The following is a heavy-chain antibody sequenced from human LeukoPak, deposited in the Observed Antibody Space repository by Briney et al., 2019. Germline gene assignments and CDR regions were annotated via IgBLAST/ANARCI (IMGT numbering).Heavy chain of an antibody. J-gene: IGHJ3*02. CDR3: ARYYQLLDAFDI. D-gene: IGHD2-2*01. CDR2: IYYSGST. Sequence: SQTLSLTCTVSGGSISSGDYYWSWIRQPPGKGLEWIGYIYYSGSTDYNPSLKSRVTISVHTSKNQFSLKLSSVTAADTAVYYCARYYQLLDAFDIWGQGTMVTVSS. V-gene: IGHV4-30-4*08. CDR1: GGSISSGDYY.